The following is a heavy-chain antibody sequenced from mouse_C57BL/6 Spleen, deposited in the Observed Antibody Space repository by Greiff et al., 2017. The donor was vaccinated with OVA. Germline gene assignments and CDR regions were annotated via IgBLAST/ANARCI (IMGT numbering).Heavy chain of an antibody. D-gene: IGHD1-1*02. J-gene: IGHJ3*01. Sequence: VQLQASGAELVRPGASVTLSCKASGYTFPDYEMHWVKPTPVPGLEWIGVIDPETGGSAYHQKFKGKAILTADKSSSTAYMELRSLTSEDSAVYYCTSLGGRGAWFAYWGQGTLVTVSA. V-gene: IGHV1-15*01. CDR3: TSLGGRGAWFAY. CDR1: GYTFPDYE. CDR2: IDPETGGS.